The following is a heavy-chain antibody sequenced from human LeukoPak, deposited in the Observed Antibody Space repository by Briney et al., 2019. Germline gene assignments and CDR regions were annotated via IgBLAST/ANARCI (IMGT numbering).Heavy chain of an antibody. CDR3: ARNYYYYYMDV. CDR2: IYYSGST. J-gene: IGHJ6*03. CDR1: GGSFSGYY. V-gene: IGHV4-34*01. Sequence: SETLSLTCAVYGGSFSGYYWSWIRQPPGKGLECIGSIYYSGSTYYNPSLKSRVTISVDTSKNQFSLKLSSVTAADTAVYYCARNYYYYYMDVWGKGTTVTVSS.